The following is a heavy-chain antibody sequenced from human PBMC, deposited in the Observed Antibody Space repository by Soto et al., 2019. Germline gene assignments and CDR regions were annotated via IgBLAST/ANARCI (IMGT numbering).Heavy chain of an antibody. CDR2: ISYDGSNE. D-gene: IGHD1-1*01. J-gene: IGHJ4*02. CDR3: TTEYIVGTTWGYFES. V-gene: IGHV3-30*03. Sequence: QVQLVQSGGGVVQPGRSLRLSCVASGFIFSTYGMHWVRQVPGKGLEWVAHISYDGSNEYYADSVKGRFTVSRDNAKNTLDLKMNGLKTEDTATYYCTTEYIVGTTWGYFESWGQGALVIVSS. CDR1: GFIFSTYG.